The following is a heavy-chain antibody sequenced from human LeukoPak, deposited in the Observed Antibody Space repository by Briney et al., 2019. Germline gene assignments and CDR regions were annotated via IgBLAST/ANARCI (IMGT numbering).Heavy chain of an antibody. V-gene: IGHV4-39*01. CDR3: GSVVVAATPDYFDY. CDR1: GGSISSSSYY. J-gene: IGHJ4*02. D-gene: IGHD2-15*01. Sequence: SETLSLTCTVSGGSISSSSYYWGWIRQPPGKGLEWIVSIYYSGSTYYNPSLKSRVTISVDTSKNQFSLKLSSVTAADTAVYYCGSVVVAATPDYFDYWGQGTLVTVSS. CDR2: IYYSGST.